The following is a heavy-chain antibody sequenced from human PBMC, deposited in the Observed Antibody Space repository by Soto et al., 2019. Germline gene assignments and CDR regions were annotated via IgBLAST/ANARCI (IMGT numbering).Heavy chain of an antibody. D-gene: IGHD3-10*01. CDR2: ISDSGGST. Sequence: PGVSLRLSYSSSGSPFSTHAMSWLRQPPGEGLEWVSTISDSGGSTYYAASVKGRFTISRDNSKNTLYLLMNSLSAEDTALYYCAKFHGSGTYYNFPDYWGQGNLVNGSA. V-gene: IGHV3-23*01. CDR1: GSPFSTHA. J-gene: IGHJ4*02. CDR3: AKFHGSGTYYNFPDY.